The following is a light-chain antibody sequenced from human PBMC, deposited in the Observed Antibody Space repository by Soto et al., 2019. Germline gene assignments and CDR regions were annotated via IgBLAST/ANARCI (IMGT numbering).Light chain of an antibody. CDR3: QQTLSVPRT. CDR2: KAS. CDR1: QTISSW. V-gene: IGKV1-5*03. J-gene: IGKJ1*01. Sequence: DIQMTQSPSTLSGSVGDRVTITCRASQTISSWLAWYQQKPGKAPKLLIYKASTLKSGVPSRFSGSGSGTEFTLTISSLQPEDCATYYCQQTLSVPRTFGLGTKVEIK.